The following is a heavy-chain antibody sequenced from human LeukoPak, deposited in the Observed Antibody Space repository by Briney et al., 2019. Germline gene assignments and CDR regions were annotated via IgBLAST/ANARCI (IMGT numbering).Heavy chain of an antibody. D-gene: IGHD2-15*01. Sequence: SETLSLTCTVSGYSISSGYYWGWIWQPPGKGLEWIGSIYHSGSTYYNPSLKSRVTISVDTSKNQFSLKLSSVTAADTAVYYCASETYLLRSSVVHYWGQGTLVTVSS. J-gene: IGHJ4*02. CDR3: ASETYLLRSSVVHY. V-gene: IGHV4-38-2*02. CDR1: GYSISSGYY. CDR2: IYHSGST.